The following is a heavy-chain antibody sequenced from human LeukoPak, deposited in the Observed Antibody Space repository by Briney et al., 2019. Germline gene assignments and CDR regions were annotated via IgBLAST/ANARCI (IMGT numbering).Heavy chain of an antibody. J-gene: IGHJ3*02. V-gene: IGHV3-7*01. D-gene: IGHD3-10*01. Sequence: GSLRLSCAASGFTFSSYWMSWVRQAPGKGLEWVAIINQDGSEKYYVDSVKGRFTISRDNARNSLYLQMDSLRAEDTAIYYCARDSESDAFDIWGQGTMVTVSS. CDR3: ARDSESDAFDI. CDR1: GFTFSSYW. CDR2: INQDGSEK.